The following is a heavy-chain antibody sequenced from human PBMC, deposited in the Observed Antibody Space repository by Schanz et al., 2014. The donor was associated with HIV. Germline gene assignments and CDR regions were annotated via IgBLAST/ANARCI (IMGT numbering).Heavy chain of an antibody. D-gene: IGHD6-6*01. CDR1: GFNFNNYA. CDR2: ISYDGRNK. Sequence: VQLLESGGGLEQPGGSLRLSCAASGFNFNNYAMTWVRQAPGKGLEWVAVISYDGRNKYQAASVKGRFTVSRDNAKNTLYLQMNSLRADDTAVYYCAKGWRGYSISSLVDYWGQGSLVTVSS. J-gene: IGHJ4*02. V-gene: IGHV3-30*18. CDR3: AKGWRGYSISSLVDY.